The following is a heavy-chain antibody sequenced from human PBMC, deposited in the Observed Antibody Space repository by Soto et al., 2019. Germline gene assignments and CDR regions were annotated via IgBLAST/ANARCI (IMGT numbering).Heavy chain of an antibody. V-gene: IGHV4-38-2*01. Sequence: SETLSLTCAVSGYSISSGYYWCWIRQPPGKGLEWIGSIYHSGSTYYNPSLKSRVTISVDTSKNHFSLKLTSVTAADTAVYYCARLAKEENPKVGSWYFFDYWGQGVMVTVS. CDR2: IYHSGST. CDR3: ARLAKEENPKVGSWYFFDY. J-gene: IGHJ4*02. D-gene: IGHD1-26*01. CDR1: GYSISSGYY.